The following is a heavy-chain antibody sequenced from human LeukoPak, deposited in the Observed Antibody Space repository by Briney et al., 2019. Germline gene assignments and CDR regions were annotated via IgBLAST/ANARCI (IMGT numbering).Heavy chain of an antibody. D-gene: IGHD3-3*01. V-gene: IGHV4-61*01. J-gene: IGHJ5*02. CDR2: IYYSGST. Sequence: SETLSLTCTVSGGSVSSGSYYWSWIRQPPGKGLEWIGYIYYSGSTNYNPSLKSRVTISVDKSKNQFSLKLSSVTAADTAVYYCASYGGDFWSGYPSPNWFDPWGQGTLVTVSS. CDR3: ASYGGDFWSGYPSPNWFDP. CDR1: GGSVSSGSYY.